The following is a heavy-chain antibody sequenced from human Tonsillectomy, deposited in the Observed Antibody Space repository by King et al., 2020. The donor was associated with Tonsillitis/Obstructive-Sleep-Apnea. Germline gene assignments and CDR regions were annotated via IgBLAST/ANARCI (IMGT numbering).Heavy chain of an antibody. CDR1: GFSLSSSGVG. CDR3: AHAHGIHRWLPFDY. J-gene: IGHJ4*02. Sequence: QITLKESGPTLVKPTQTLTLTCTFSGFSLSSSGVGVGWIRQPPGKALEWLALIYWDDDKYYSPSLKSRLTITRDTSKNQVVLRMTNMDPVDSATYYCAHAHGIHRWLPFDYWSPGTLVTVSS. CDR2: IYWDDDK. V-gene: IGHV2-5*02. D-gene: IGHD5-18*01.